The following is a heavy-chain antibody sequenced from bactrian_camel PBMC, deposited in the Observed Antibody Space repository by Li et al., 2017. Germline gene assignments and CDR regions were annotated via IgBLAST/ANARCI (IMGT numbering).Heavy chain of an antibody. CDR3: AAHGGYCTGDLQQYAKEARDFGY. J-gene: IGHJ6*01. Sequence: QVQLVESGGGSVQAGGSLRLSCAASGDTVSSCCMGWFRQAPGKEREGVAAIESEGKPNYHGSVKGRFTISLDNATNSLSLQMNSLQPEDTAMYYCAAHGGYCTGDLQQYAKEARDFGYRGQGTQVTVS. CDR2: IESEGKP. V-gene: IGHV3S55*01. CDR1: GDTVSSCC. D-gene: IGHD1*01.